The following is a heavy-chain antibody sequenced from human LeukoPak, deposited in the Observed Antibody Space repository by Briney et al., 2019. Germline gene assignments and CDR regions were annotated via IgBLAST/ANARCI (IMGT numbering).Heavy chain of an antibody. Sequence: GASVKVSCKASGYTFTVYFLHWVRQVPGQGLEWMGWIDPKNGDTNYPQKFQGRVTMTRDTSISTAYMELSSLRSDDTAVYYCARDIAPSGNHHLDYWGQGSLVTVSS. CDR3: ARDIAPSGNHHLDY. V-gene: IGHV1-2*02. CDR1: GYTFTVYF. J-gene: IGHJ4*02. CDR2: IDPKNGDT. D-gene: IGHD5-12*01.